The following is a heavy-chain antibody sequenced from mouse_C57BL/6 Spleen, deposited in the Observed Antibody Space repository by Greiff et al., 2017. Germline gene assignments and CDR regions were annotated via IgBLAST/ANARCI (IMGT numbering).Heavy chain of an antibody. CDR1: GYTFTSYW. V-gene: IGHV1-69*01. CDR3: ARRLGYSNYEVYFDV. Sequence: QVQLQQPGAELVMPGASVKLSCKASGYTFTSYWMHWVKQRPGQGLEWIGEIDPSDSYTNYNQKFKGKSTLTVDKSSSTAYMQLSSLTSEDSAVYYCARRLGYSNYEVYFDVWGTGTTVTVSS. D-gene: IGHD2-5*01. CDR2: IDPSDSYT. J-gene: IGHJ1*03.